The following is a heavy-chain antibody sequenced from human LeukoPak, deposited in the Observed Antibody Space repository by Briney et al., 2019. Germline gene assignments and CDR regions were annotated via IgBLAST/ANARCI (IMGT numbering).Heavy chain of an antibody. CDR2: INHYVNT. D-gene: IGHD6-25*01. CDR3: AADGPHSGGWAHFDH. Sequence: PGGSLRLSCAASGFAFSNSEMHWVRQAPGKGLEWLSYINHYVNTVYADSVKGRLTVSRDSTKDLLYLQIHSLRVEDTAVYYCAADGPHSGGWAHFDHWGQGTLVTVSS. J-gene: IGHJ4*02. V-gene: IGHV3-48*03. CDR1: GFAFSNSE.